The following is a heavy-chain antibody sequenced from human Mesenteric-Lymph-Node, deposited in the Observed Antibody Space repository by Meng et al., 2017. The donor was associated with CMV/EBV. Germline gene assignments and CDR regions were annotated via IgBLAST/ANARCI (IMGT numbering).Heavy chain of an antibody. CDR3: ARPFPSWQSPRLDPFGA. J-gene: IGHJ5*02. CDR2: VHYTGST. Sequence: QPQLRDSGPGQVKPSEPLSLTCTSSGDSISSFYYWGWIRQPPGRGLEWIGSVHYTGSTYYSPSLKSRVTVSVDTSKNQFSLRLTSVTAADTAVYYCARPFPSWQSPRLDPFGAWGQGTLVTVSS. D-gene: IGHD6-19*01. CDR1: GDSISSFYY. V-gene: IGHV4-39*01.